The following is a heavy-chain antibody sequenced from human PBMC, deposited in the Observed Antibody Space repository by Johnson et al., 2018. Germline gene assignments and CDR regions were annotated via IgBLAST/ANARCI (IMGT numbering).Heavy chain of an antibody. V-gene: IGHV1-69*01. Sequence: QVQLVQSGAEVKKPGSSVKVSCKASGGTFSSYAISWVRQAPGQGLEWMGGIMPIFGTANYAQKFQGRVTITADESTSTAYMELSSRRSEGTDVYYCAGEPVEYSRSGGYYYYGMDVWGQGTTVTVSS. D-gene: IGHD6-6*01. CDR1: GGTFSSYA. CDR2: IMPIFGTA. CDR3: AGEPVEYSRSGGYYYYGMDV. J-gene: IGHJ6*02.